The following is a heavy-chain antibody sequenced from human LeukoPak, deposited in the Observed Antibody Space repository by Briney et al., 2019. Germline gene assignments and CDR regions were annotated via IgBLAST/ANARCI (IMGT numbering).Heavy chain of an antibody. Sequence: GGSLRLSCAASGLTVSSKYMSWVRQAPGKGLEWVSVIYSGGSTYYAGSVKGRFTISRDNSKNTLYLQMNSLRAEDTAVYYCARVPAGVIGMKDAFDIWGQGTMVTVSS. CDR2: IYSGGST. V-gene: IGHV3-66*01. CDR3: ARVPAGVIGMKDAFDI. J-gene: IGHJ3*02. D-gene: IGHD3-16*02. CDR1: GLTVSSKY.